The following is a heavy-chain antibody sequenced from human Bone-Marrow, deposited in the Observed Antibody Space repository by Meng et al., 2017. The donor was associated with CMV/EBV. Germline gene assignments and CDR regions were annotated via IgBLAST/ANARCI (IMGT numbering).Heavy chain of an antibody. CDR2: IIPILGIA. D-gene: IGHD3-10*01. CDR1: GYTFTAHY. J-gene: IGHJ6*02. Sequence: SVKVSCKASGYTFTAHYFHWVRQAPGQGLEWMGGIIPILGIANYAQKFQGRVTITADKSTSTAYMALSSLRSEDTAVYYCPIVTPRRVQLWFGGYYYYGMDVWGQGTTVTFSS. CDR3: PIVTPRRVQLWFGGYYYYGMDV. V-gene: IGHV1-69*10.